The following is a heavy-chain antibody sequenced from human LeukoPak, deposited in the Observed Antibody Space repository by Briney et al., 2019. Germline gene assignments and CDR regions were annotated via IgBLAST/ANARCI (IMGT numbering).Heavy chain of an antibody. CDR3: ARRGWLVNFDY. J-gene: IGHJ4*02. D-gene: IGHD6-19*01. Sequence: GGSLRLSCAASGFTFSNNAMSWVRQAPGKGQEWVSSISSSGDNTHYADSVKGRFTISRDNSKDTLYLQMNTLRAEDTAIYYCARRGWLVNFDYWGQGTLVTVSS. CDR1: GFTFSNNA. CDR2: ISSSGDNT. V-gene: IGHV3-23*01.